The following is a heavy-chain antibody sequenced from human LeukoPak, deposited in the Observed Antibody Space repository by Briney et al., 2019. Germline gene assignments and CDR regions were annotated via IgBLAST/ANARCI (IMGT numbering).Heavy chain of an antibody. CDR2: IYTSGST. CDR3: ARTSGGYFDY. J-gene: IGHJ4*02. CDR1: GGSISSGSYY. V-gene: IGHV4-61*02. Sequence: SETLSLTCTVSGGSISSGSYYWSWIRQPAGKGLEWFGRIYTSGSTNYNASLKSRVTISVDTSKNQFSLKLSSVTAADTAVYYCARTSGGYFDYWGQGTLVTVSS. D-gene: IGHD3-10*01.